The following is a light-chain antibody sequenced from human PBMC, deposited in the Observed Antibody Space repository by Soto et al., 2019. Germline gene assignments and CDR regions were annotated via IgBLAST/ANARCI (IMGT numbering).Light chain of an antibody. CDR3: QHYDNLPPFT. CDR1: QDISNY. J-gene: IGKJ3*01. V-gene: IGKV1-33*01. Sequence: DIQMTQSPSSLSASVGDRITITCQASQDISNYLNWYQQKPGKAPKLLIYDASNLETGVPSRFSGSGSGTDVTFTISSLQPEDIATYYCQHYDNLPPFTFGPGTKVDI. CDR2: DAS.